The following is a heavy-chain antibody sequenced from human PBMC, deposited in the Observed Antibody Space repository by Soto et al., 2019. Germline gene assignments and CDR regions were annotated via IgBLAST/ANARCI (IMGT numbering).Heavy chain of an antibody. J-gene: IGHJ4*02. V-gene: IGHV4-31*03. D-gene: IGHD6-6*01. Sequence: SETLSLTCTVSGGSISSGGYYWSWIRQHPGKGLEWIGYIYYSGSTYYNPSLKSRVTISVDTSKNQFSLKLSSVTAADTAVYYCARAESMGQLVPRFDYWGQGTLVTVSS. CDR1: GGSISSGGYY. CDR2: IYYSGST. CDR3: ARAESMGQLVPRFDY.